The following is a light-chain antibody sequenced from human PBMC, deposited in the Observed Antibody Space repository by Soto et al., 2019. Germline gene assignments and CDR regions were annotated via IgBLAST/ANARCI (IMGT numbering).Light chain of an antibody. CDR3: QQYGSSPPLT. V-gene: IGKV3-20*01. CDR2: GAS. CDR1: QSVSSSY. Sequence: EIVLTQSPGTLSLSPGERGTLSCRASQSVSSSYLAWYQQKPGQAPRLLIYGASSRATGIPDRFSGSGSGTDFTLTISRLEPEDFAVYYCQQYGSSPPLTFGGGTKVDI. J-gene: IGKJ4*01.